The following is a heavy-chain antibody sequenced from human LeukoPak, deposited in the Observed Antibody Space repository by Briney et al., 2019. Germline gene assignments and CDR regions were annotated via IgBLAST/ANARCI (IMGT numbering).Heavy chain of an antibody. V-gene: IGHV7-4-1*02. D-gene: IGHD3-3*01. Sequence: ASVKVSCKASGYTFTSYAMNWVRQAPGQGLEWMGWINTNTGNPTYAQGFTGRFVFSLDTSVSAAYLQISSLKAEDTAVYYCAIARQHDRTIFGVVIIPRSSYYMDVWGKGTTVTVSS. CDR3: AIARQHDRTIFGVVIIPRSSYYMDV. CDR2: INTNTGNP. J-gene: IGHJ6*03. CDR1: GYTFTSYA.